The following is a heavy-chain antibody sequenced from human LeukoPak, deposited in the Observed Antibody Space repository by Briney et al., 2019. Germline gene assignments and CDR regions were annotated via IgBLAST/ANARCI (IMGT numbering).Heavy chain of an antibody. Sequence: AETLSLTCTVSRGSMSRYYWSWIRQPPGKGREWLGYIYYSGSTNYNPSLKSRVNISVDTSKNQFSLKVTSVTAADTAVYYCARVRVSSSSHPWYFDYWGQGTLATVSS. V-gene: IGHV4-59*01. CDR3: ARVRVSSSSHPWYFDY. CDR2: IYYSGST. D-gene: IGHD6-19*01. CDR1: RGSMSRYY. J-gene: IGHJ4*02.